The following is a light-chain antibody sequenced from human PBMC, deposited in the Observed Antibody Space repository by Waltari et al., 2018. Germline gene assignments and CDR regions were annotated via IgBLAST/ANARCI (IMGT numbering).Light chain of an antibody. CDR1: QSVLSSSNNKNY. J-gene: IGKJ4*01. CDR3: QQYYGSPLT. CDR2: WAS. V-gene: IGKV4-1*01. Sequence: DIVMTQSPDSLAVSLGERATINCMSSQSVLSSSNNKNYLAWYQQKPGQPPKLLIYWASTRESGVPDRFSGGGSGTDFTLTISSLQAEDVAVYYCQQYYGSPLTCGGGTKVEIK.